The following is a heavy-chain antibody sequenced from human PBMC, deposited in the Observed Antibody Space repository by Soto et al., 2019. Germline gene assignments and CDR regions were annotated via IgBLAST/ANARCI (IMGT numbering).Heavy chain of an antibody. CDR3: ARDGLRFLEWSPVPPYGMDV. V-gene: IGHV1-18*01. CDR2: ISAYNGNT. Sequence: ASVKVSCKASGYTFTSYGISWVRQAPGQGLEWMGWISAYNGNTNYAQKLQGRVTMTTDTSTSTAYMELRSLSSVTAADTAVYYCARDGLRFLEWSPVPPYGMDVWGHVTTVTVSS. CDR1: GYTFTSYG. J-gene: IGHJ6*02. D-gene: IGHD3-3*01.